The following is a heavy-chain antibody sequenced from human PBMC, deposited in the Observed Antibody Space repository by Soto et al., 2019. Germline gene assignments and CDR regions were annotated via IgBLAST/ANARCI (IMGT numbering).Heavy chain of an antibody. CDR3: ARSMYSTSAQLYYGMDV. CDR1: GYSIRSGYL. J-gene: IGHJ6*02. CDR2: MYHSGIT. Sequence: SETLSLTCAVSGYSIRSGYLWGWIRQPPGKGLEWIGSMYHSGITYYNLSLKSRVTISVDTSKNQLSLKLSSATAADTAVYYCARSMYSTSAQLYYGMDVWGQGTTVTVSS. D-gene: IGHD6-6*01. V-gene: IGHV4-38-2*01.